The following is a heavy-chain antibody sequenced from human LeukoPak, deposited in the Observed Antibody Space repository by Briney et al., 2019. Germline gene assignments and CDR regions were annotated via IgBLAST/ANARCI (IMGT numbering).Heavy chain of an antibody. J-gene: IGHJ5*02. CDR3: ARVKPAYCGGDCYWYNWFDP. CDR2: IIPIFGTA. CDR1: GGTFSSYA. Sequence: ASVKVSCKASGGTFSSYAISWVRQAPGQGLELMGGIIPIFGTANYAQEFQGRVTITADESTSTAYMELSSLRSEDTAVYYCARVKPAYCGGDCYWYNWFDPWGQGTLVTVSS. D-gene: IGHD2-21*02. V-gene: IGHV1-69*13.